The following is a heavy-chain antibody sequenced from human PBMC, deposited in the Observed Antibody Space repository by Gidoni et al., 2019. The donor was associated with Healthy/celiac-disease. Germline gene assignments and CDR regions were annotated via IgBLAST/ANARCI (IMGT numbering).Heavy chain of an antibody. CDR3: AKDPEDCTNGVCYPQDGYYFDY. J-gene: IGHJ4*02. D-gene: IGHD2-8*01. CDR2: ISYDGSNK. V-gene: IGHV3-30*18. Sequence: QVQLVESGGGVVQPGRSLRLSCAASGFTFSSYGMHWVRQAPGKGLEWVAVISYDGSNKYYADSVKGRFTISRDNSKNTLYLQMNSLRAEDTAVYYCAKDPEDCTNGVCYPQDGYYFDYWGQGTLVTVSS. CDR1: GFTFSSYG.